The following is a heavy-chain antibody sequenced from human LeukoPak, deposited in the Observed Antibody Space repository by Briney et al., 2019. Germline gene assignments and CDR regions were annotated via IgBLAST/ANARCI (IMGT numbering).Heavy chain of an antibody. J-gene: IGHJ3*02. Sequence: ASVKVSCKASGYTFTGYYMHWVRQAPGQGLEWMGIINPSGGSTSCAQKFQGRVTMTRDTSTSTVYMELSSLRSEDTAVYYCARIGGVVVPAAEAFDIWGQGTMVTVSS. CDR2: INPSGGST. D-gene: IGHD2-2*01. CDR3: ARIGGVVVPAAEAFDI. V-gene: IGHV1-46*01. CDR1: GYTFTGYY.